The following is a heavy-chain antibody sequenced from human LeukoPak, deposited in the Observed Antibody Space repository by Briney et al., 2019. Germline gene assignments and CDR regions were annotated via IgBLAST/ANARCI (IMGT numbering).Heavy chain of an antibody. J-gene: IGHJ4*02. CDR2: ISSSGST. Sequence: SETLSLTCTVSGDSISSGDYYWSWIRQPAGKGLEWIGRISSSGSTNYNPSLKSRVTISVDTSKNQFSLKLSSVTAADTAVYYCARHVSVAGTGFDYWGQGTLVTVSS. CDR3: ARHVSVAGTGFDY. CDR1: GDSISSGDYY. V-gene: IGHV4-61*02. D-gene: IGHD6-19*01.